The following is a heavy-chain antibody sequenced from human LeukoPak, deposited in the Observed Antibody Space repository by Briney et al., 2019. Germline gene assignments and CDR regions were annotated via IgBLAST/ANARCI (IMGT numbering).Heavy chain of an antibody. CDR3: ARTPHDILTGYYVY. CDR2: INAGNGNT. CDR1: GYTFTGYY. J-gene: IGHJ4*02. D-gene: IGHD3-9*01. Sequence: ASVQVSCKASGYTFTGYYMHWVRQAPGQGLEWMGWINAGNGNTKYSQKFQGRVTITRDTSASTAYMELSSLRSEGTAVYYCARTPHDILTGYYVYWGQGTLVTVSS. V-gene: IGHV1-3*01.